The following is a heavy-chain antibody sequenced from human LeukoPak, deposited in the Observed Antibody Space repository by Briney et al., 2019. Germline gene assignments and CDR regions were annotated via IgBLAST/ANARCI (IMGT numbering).Heavy chain of an antibody. CDR1: GFTFSSYS. J-gene: IGHJ4*02. V-gene: IGHV3-48*04. CDR2: ISGRGSTI. Sequence: PGGSLRLSCAASGFTFSSYSMNWVRQAPGKGLEWASYISGRGSTIYYADSVKGRFTISRDNAKNSLYLQMNSLRAEDTAVYYCARWPLIYNWNYKGGFDYWGQGTLVTVSS. D-gene: IGHD1-7*01. CDR3: ARWPLIYNWNYKGGFDY.